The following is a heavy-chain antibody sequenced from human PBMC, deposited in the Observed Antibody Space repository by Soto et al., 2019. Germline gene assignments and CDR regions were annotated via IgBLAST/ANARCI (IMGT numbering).Heavy chain of an antibody. V-gene: IGHV1-58*01. CDR2: IVVGSGNT. CDR3: AAEGRAYYYDSCGYT. Sequence: SVKVSCKASGFTFTSSAVQWVRQARGQRLEWIGWIVVGSGNTNYAQKFQERVTITRDMSTSTAYMELSSLRSEDTAVYYCAAEGRAYYYDSCGYTWGQGTLVTVSS. D-gene: IGHD3-22*01. CDR1: GFTFTSSA. J-gene: IGHJ5*02.